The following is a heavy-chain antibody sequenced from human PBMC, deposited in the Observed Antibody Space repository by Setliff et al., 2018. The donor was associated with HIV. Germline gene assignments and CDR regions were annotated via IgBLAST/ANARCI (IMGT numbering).Heavy chain of an antibody. V-gene: IGHV1-8*01. D-gene: IGHD5-18*01. J-gene: IGHJ6*02. Sequence: GASVKVSCKASGYTFSTYDFNWVRQAAGQGLEWMGWMSPKNNGSGFAQKFQARLTMTWNTSTNTAYMELRSLTSDDTAVYYCARGRYNSRIDVWGQGTTVTVSS. CDR3: ARGRYNSRIDV. CDR1: GYTFSTYD. CDR2: MSPKNNGS.